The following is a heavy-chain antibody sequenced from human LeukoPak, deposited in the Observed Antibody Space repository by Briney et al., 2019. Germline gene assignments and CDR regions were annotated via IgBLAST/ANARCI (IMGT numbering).Heavy chain of an antibody. V-gene: IGHV3-23*01. Sequence: PGGSLRLSCAASGFTFSSYAMSWVRQAPGKRLEWVPAISGSGGSTYYADSVKGRFTISRDNSKNTLYLQMNSLRAEDTAVYYCATGRPITMIVVYFTWGQGTLVTVSS. CDR1: GFTFSSYA. J-gene: IGHJ5*02. CDR2: ISGSGGST. D-gene: IGHD3-22*01. CDR3: ATGRPITMIVVYFT.